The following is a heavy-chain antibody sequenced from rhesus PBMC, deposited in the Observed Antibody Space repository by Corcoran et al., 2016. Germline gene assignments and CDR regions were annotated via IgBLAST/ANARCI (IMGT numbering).Heavy chain of an antibody. Sequence: QVQLQESGPGLVKPSETLSLTCAVSGGSISGYWWGWIRQPPGKGLEWFGYIGGSRGSTTYHPAPERRGTISTDTAKNQFSLKLSSVTAADTAVYYCARAGRYSGYRAYYFDYWGQGVLVTVSS. J-gene: IGHJ4*01. CDR1: GGSISGYW. D-gene: IGHD5-24*01. CDR3: ARAGRYSGYRAYYFDY. V-gene: IGHV4-165*01. CDR2: IGGSRGST.